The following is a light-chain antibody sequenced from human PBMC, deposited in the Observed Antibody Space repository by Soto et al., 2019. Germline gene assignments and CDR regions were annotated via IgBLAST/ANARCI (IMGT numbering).Light chain of an antibody. V-gene: IGKV2-28*01. CDR2: LGS. CDR3: MQPLQSWT. CDR1: QILLHSNGYNY. Sequence: DNVMTQSPLALPVTPGEPPSISCSSSQILLHSNGYNYLDWYLQKPGQSPQLLIYLGSNRASGVPDRFSGSGSGTDFTLKISRVEAEDVGVYYCMQPLQSWTFGQGTKVDIK. J-gene: IGKJ1*01.